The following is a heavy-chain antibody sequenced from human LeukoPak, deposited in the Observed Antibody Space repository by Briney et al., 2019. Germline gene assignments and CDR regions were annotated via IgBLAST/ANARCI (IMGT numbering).Heavy chain of an antibody. V-gene: IGHV3-15*01. Sequence: GGSLRLSCAASTFTFSNAWMSWVRQAPGKGLEWVGRIKSKSDGGTTDYAAPVKGRFTISRDDSKNTLYLQMNSLKTEDTAVYYCTIAPRGYCSGGSCSYAFDIWGQGTMVTVSS. J-gene: IGHJ3*02. D-gene: IGHD2-15*01. CDR2: IKSKSDGGTT. CDR3: TIAPRGYCSGGSCSYAFDI. CDR1: TFTFSNAW.